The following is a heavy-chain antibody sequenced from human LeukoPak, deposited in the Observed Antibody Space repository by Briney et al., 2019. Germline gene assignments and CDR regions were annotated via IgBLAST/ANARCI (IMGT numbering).Heavy chain of an antibody. CDR3: ARERREVGATKGKYNWFDP. CDR2: ISSSSGYT. Sequence: PGGSLRLSCAASGFTFSSYSMNWVRQAPGKGLEWVSSISSSSGYTYYADSVKGRFTISRDNAKNSLYLQMNSLRAEDTAVYYCARERREVGATKGKYNWFDPWGQGALVTVSS. CDR1: GFTFSSYS. D-gene: IGHD1-26*01. J-gene: IGHJ5*02. V-gene: IGHV3-21*04.